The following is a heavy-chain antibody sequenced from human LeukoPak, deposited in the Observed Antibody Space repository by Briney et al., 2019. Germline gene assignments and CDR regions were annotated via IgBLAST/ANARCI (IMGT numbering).Heavy chain of an antibody. CDR1: VATFSIYA. Sequence: SVKLSCKASVATFSIYAISWVRQAPGQGLEWMGGIIPIFGTANYAQKFQGRGTITADESTSTAYMELSSMRAEDTAGYCCARGPRSSPADGWGKGTKVTISS. D-gene: IGHD6-13*01. V-gene: IGHV1-69*13. CDR2: IIPIFGTA. CDR3: ARGPRSSPADG. J-gene: IGHJ6*04.